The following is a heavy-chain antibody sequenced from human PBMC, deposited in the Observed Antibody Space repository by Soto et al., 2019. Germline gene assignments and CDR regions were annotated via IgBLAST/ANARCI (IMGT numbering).Heavy chain of an antibody. D-gene: IGHD2-15*01. J-gene: IGHJ4*02. Sequence: GGSLRLSCAASGFTFSNYGMHWVRQAPGKGLVWVTRMTSDGSSKSYADSVKGRFTISRDNAKNTLYLQMNSLRAEDTAVYYCARDSISCSGGSCYSDTNGYWGQGTLVTVSS. V-gene: IGHV3-74*01. CDR3: ARDSISCSGGSCYSDTNGY. CDR2: MTSDGSSK. CDR1: GFTFSNYG.